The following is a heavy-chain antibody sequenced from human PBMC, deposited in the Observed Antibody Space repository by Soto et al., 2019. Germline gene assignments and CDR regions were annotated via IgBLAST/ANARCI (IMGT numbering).Heavy chain of an antibody. CDR2: ISGSGDRA. CDR3: AKSLDIHYKNWLDP. D-gene: IGHD4-4*01. CDR1: GFTFRTYE. V-gene: IGHV3-23*01. Sequence: GGSLRLSCAASGFTFRTYEMVWVRQAPGKGLESVSSISGSGDRAYYADSVKGRFTISRDNSKNTLYLDMNSLRAEDTAVYYCAKSLDIHYKNWLDPWGQGTPVTVSS. J-gene: IGHJ5*02.